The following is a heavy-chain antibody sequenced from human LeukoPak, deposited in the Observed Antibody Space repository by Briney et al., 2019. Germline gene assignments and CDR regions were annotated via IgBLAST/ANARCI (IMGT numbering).Heavy chain of an antibody. D-gene: IGHD3-22*01. CDR3: AVFDMTVVDITP. J-gene: IGHJ5*02. CDR1: GFTFSSNS. Sequence: GGSLRLSCAASGFTFSSNSMNWVRQAPGKGLEWVSSISSSSGYIYYADSVKGRFTISRDNAKNSLYLQMNSLRAEDTAVYYCAVFDMTVVDITPWGQGTLVTVSS. CDR2: ISSSSGYI. V-gene: IGHV3-21*01.